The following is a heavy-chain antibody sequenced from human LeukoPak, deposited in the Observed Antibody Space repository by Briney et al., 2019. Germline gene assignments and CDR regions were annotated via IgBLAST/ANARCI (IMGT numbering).Heavy chain of an antibody. D-gene: IGHD6-19*01. CDR3: ARSSGWYIPDY. J-gene: IGHJ4*02. V-gene: IGHV3-48*03. Sequence: GGSLRLSCAAPGFTFSSYEMSWVRQAPGKGLEWVSYISSSGSTIYYADSVKGRFTISRDNAKNSLYLQMNSLRAEDTAVYYCARSSGWYIPDYWGQGTLVTVSS. CDR1: GFTFSSYE. CDR2: ISSSGSTI.